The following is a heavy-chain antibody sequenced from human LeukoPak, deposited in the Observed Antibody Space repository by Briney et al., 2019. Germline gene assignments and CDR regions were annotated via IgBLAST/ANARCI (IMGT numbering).Heavy chain of an antibody. D-gene: IGHD1-26*01. J-gene: IGHJ4*02. V-gene: IGHV3-53*01. CDR3: ARGGGSQNFDY. CDR1: GFTVSSNY. Sequence: GGSLRLSCGASGFTVSSNYMSWVRQAPGKGLEWVSIIYSGGSTYYADSVKGRFTISRDNSKNTLYLQMNSLRAEDTAVYYCARGGGSQNFDYWGQGTLVTVSS. CDR2: IYSGGST.